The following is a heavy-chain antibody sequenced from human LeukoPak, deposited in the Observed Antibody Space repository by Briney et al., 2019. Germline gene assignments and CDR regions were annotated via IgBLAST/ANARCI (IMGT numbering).Heavy chain of an antibody. CDR2: IWYDGSNK. CDR3: ARDTVAYCGGDCYSDY. D-gene: IGHD2-21*02. J-gene: IGHJ4*02. CDR1: GFTFSSYG. V-gene: IGHV3-33*08. Sequence: GGSLRLSCAASGFTFSSYGMHWVRQAPGKGLEWVAVIWYDGSNKYYADSVKGRFTISRDNSKNTLYLQMNSLRAEDTAVYYCARDTVAYCGGDCYSDYWGQGTLVTVSS.